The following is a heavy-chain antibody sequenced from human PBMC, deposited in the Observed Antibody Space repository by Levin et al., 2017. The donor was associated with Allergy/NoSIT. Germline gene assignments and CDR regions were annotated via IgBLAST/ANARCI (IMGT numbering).Heavy chain of an antibody. CDR3: ARGVAVAGTELWYFDL. CDR1: GFTFTGYY. V-gene: IGHV1-2*02. J-gene: IGHJ2*01. D-gene: IGHD6-19*01. CDR2: INPNSGGT. Sequence: ASVKVSCKASGFTFTGYYMHWVRQAPGQGLEWMGWINPNSGGTNYAQKFQGRVTMTRDTSISTAYMELSRLRSDDTAVYYCARGVAVAGTELWYFDLWGRGTLVTVSS.